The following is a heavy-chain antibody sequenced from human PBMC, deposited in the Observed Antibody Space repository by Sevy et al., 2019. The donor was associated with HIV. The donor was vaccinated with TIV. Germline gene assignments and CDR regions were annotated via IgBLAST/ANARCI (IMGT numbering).Heavy chain of an antibody. CDR3: ARAGYYDSGGYFAGPSSSEYFQH. CDR1: GYSISSGYY. V-gene: IGHV4-38-2*02. D-gene: IGHD3-22*01. CDR2: IYHSRST. Sequence: SETLSLTCTVSGYSISSGYYWGWIRQPPGKGLEWIGSIYHSRSTYYNPSLKSRVTISVDTSKNQFSLKRTSVTAADTAVYYCARAGYYDSGGYFAGPSSSEYFQHWGQGTLVTVSS. J-gene: IGHJ1*01.